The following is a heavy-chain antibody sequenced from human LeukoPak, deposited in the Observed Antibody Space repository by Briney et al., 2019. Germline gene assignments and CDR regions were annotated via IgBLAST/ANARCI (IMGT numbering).Heavy chain of an antibody. CDR3: ARDGPPGPSYYYYYMDV. D-gene: IGHD3-10*01. CDR1: GGSISSGSYY. Sequence: SQTLSLTCTVSGGSISSGSYYWSWIRQPAGKGLEWIGRIYTSGSTNYNPSLKSRVTISVDTSKNQFSLKLSSVTAADTAVYYCARDGPPGPSYYYYYMDVWGKGTTVSVSS. CDR2: IYTSGST. J-gene: IGHJ6*03. V-gene: IGHV4-61*02.